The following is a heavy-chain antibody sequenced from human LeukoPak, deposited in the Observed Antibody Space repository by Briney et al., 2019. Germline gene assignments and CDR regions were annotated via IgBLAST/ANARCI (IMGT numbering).Heavy chain of an antibody. V-gene: IGHV3-53*01. Sequence: PGGSLRLSCAASGFTVNNKYMNWDRQAPGKGLEWVSVISSGDNTYYADSVKGRFTISRDNSKNTLYLQMNSLRAEDTAVYYCARVIAAAGIDYFDYWGQGTLVTVSS. J-gene: IGHJ4*02. CDR1: GFTVNNKY. CDR2: ISSGDNT. CDR3: ARVIAAAGIDYFDY. D-gene: IGHD6-13*01.